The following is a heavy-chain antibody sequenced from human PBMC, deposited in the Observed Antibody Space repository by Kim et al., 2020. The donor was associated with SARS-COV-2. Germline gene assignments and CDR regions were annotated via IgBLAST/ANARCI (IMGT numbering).Heavy chain of an antibody. V-gene: IGHV1-2*02. CDR1: GYTFTGYY. D-gene: IGHD3-10*01. J-gene: IGHJ4*02. Sequence: ASVKVSCKASGYTFTGYYMHWVRQAPGQGLEWMGWINPNSGGTNYAQKFQGRVTMTRDTSISTEYMELSRLRSDDTAVYYCARELITMVRGVRDSLGYWGQGTLVTVSS. CDR3: ARELITMVRGVRDSLGY. CDR2: INPNSGGT.